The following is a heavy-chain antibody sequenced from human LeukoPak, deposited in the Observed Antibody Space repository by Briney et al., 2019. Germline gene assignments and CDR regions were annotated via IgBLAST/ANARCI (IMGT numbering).Heavy chain of an antibody. J-gene: IGHJ4*02. CDR1: GGSISSYY. Sequence: SETLSLTCTVSGGSISSYYWSWIRQPAGKGLESIGHISTSGSPNYNPSLKSRVTMSVDTSKNQFSLKLSSVTAADTAVYYCARVRYPDSSVLTRKRSYYFDYWGQGTLVTVSS. D-gene: IGHD3-22*01. CDR3: ARVRYPDSSVLTRKRSYYFDY. CDR2: ISTSGSP. V-gene: IGHV4-4*07.